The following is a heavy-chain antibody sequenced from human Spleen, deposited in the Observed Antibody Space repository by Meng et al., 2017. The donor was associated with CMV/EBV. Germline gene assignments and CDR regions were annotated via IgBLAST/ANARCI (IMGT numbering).Heavy chain of an antibody. CDR3: AREGPTPYDAFDI. D-gene: IGHD1-26*01. Sequence: GSLRLSCTVSGGSINSSSYYWGWIRQPPGKGLEWIGSIYYSGRTYYNPSLKSRVTISVDTSKNQFSLKLSSVTVADTAMYYCAREGPTPYDAFDIWGQGTMVTVSS. CDR1: GGSINSSSYY. CDR2: IYYSGRT. V-gene: IGHV4-39*07. J-gene: IGHJ3*02.